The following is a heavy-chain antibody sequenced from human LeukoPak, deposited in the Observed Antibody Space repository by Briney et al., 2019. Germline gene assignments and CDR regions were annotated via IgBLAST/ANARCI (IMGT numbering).Heavy chain of an antibody. CDR3: ARDHELGSFDP. V-gene: IGHV3-23*01. Sequence: GGSLRLSCAASGFTFSSYDMSWVRQAPGKGLEWVSTISGSGGSTYYADSVKGRFTISRDNTKNSLYLQMNSLRAEDTTVYYCARDHELGSFDPWGQGTLVTVSS. J-gene: IGHJ5*02. CDR1: GFTFSSYD. D-gene: IGHD3-16*01. CDR2: ISGSGGST.